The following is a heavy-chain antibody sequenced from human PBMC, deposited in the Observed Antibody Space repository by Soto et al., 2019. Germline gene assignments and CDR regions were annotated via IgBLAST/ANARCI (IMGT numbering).Heavy chain of an antibody. V-gene: IGHV3-23*01. CDR1: GFTFSSYA. CDR3: ANLVSYYYDSSGYWDFDY. Sequence: PGGSLRLSCAASGFTFSSYAMSWVRQAPGKGLEWVSAISGSGGSTYYADSVKGRFTISRDNSKNTLYLQMNSLRAEDTAVYYCANLVSYYYDSSGYWDFDYWGQGTLVTVSS. J-gene: IGHJ4*02. D-gene: IGHD3-22*01. CDR2: ISGSGGST.